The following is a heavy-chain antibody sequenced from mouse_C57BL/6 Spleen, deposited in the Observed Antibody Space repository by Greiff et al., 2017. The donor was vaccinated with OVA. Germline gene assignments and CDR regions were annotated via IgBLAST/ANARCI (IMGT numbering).Heavy chain of an antibody. J-gene: IGHJ1*03. Sequence: EVKLVESEGGLVQPGSSMKLSCTASGFTFSDYYMAWVRQVPEKGLEWVANINYDGSSTYYLDSLKSRFIISRDNAKNILYLQMSSLKSEDTATYYCARERYYYGSSYDWYFDVWGTGTTVTVSS. D-gene: IGHD1-1*01. CDR2: INYDGSST. CDR1: GFTFSDYY. CDR3: ARERYYYGSSYDWYFDV. V-gene: IGHV5-16*01.